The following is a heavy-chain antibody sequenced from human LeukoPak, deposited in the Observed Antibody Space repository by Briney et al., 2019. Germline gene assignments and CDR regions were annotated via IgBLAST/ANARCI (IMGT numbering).Heavy chain of an antibody. CDR2: IHNSGTS. J-gene: IGHJ4*02. D-gene: IGHD3-10*01. V-gene: IGHV4-59*12. CDR3: ARESPYLRGVAIDY. CDR1: DDSISDYY. Sequence: ASETLSLTCTVSDDSISDYYRGWIRQPPGKGLEWIGYIHNSGTSTYNLSLKSRVTISADTSKNQFSLKLNSVTAADTAMYYCARESPYLRGVAIDYWGQGTLVTVSS.